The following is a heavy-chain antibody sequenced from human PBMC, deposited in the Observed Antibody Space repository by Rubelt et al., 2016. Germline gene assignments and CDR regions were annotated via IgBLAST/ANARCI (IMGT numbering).Heavy chain of an antibody. J-gene: IGHJ6*02. Sequence: APGKGLEWVSVIYSGGSTYYADSVKGRFTISRDNSKNTLYLQMGSLRAEDMAVYYCAKNVVKSYYYGMDVWGQGTTVTVSS. D-gene: IGHD4-23*01. CDR2: IYSGGST. CDR3: AKNVVKSYYYGMDV. V-gene: IGHV3-66*01.